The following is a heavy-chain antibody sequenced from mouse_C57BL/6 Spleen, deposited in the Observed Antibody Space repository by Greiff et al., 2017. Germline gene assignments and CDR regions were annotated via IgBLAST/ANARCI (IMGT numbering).Heavy chain of an antibody. J-gene: IGHJ3*01. Sequence: VQLQQSGPELVKPGASVKISCKASGYTFTDYYMNWVKQSHGKSLEWIGDINPNNGGTSYNQKFKGKATLTVDKSSSTAYMELRSLTSEDSAVYYCARELFWFAYWGQGTLVTVSA. CDR2: INPNNGGT. CDR1: GYTFTDYY. V-gene: IGHV1-26*01. CDR3: ARELFWFAY.